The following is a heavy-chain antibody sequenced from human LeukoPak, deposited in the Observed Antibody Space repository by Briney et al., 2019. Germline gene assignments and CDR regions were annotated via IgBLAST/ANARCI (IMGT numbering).Heavy chain of an antibody. Sequence: GESLKISCKGSGYSFTSYWTGWVRQMPGKGLEWMGIIYPGDSDTRYSPSFQGQVTISADKSISTAYLQWSSLKASDTAMYYCARDDWNSNGAFDIWGQGTMVTVSS. D-gene: IGHD1-7*01. V-gene: IGHV5-51*01. CDR2: IYPGDSDT. CDR3: ARDDWNSNGAFDI. J-gene: IGHJ3*02. CDR1: GYSFTSYW.